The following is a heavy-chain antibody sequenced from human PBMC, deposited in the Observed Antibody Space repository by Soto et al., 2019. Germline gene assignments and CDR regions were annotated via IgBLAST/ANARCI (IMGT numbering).Heavy chain of an antibody. V-gene: IGHV1-18*01. CDR2: ISAYNGNT. CDR3: AREWGRYDDSSGYYYREIDY. Sequence: GASVKVSCKASGYTFTSYGISWVRQAPGQGLEWMGWISAYNGNTNYAQKLQGRVTMTTDTSTSTAYMELRSLRSDDTAVYYCAREWGRYDDSSGYYYREIDYWGQGTLVTVS. J-gene: IGHJ4*02. D-gene: IGHD3-22*01. CDR1: GYTFTSYG.